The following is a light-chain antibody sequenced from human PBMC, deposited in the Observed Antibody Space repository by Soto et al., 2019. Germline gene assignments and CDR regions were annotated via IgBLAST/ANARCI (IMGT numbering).Light chain of an antibody. CDR2: DNN. Sequence: QSVLTQPPSVSGAPGQKATISCSGSSSNIGSNYVSWYQQLPGTAPKLLIYDNNKRPSGIPDRFSGSKSGTSATLDITGLQTGDEADYYCGTWDTSLNAYVFGSGKKVTVL. V-gene: IGLV1-51*01. CDR3: GTWDTSLNAYV. CDR1: SSNIGSNY. J-gene: IGLJ1*01.